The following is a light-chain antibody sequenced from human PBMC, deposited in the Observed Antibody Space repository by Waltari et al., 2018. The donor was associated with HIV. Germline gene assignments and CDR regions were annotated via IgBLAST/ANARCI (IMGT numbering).Light chain of an antibody. CDR3: QQYNVWPPNT. Sequence: EILLTQSPLTLSVSPGERAILSCRASQTIDTNLAWYQQKPGQAPRLLIYAASTRAPGIPPKFSGSGSGTRFTLTISSLQSEDFAVYYCQQYNVWPPNTFGQGTKVEIK. CDR2: AAS. V-gene: IGKV3-15*01. J-gene: IGKJ2*01. CDR1: QTIDTN.